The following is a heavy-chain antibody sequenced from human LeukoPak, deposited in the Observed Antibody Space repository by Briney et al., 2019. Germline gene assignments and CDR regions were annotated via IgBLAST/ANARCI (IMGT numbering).Heavy chain of an antibody. V-gene: IGHV4-39*01. J-gene: IGHJ4*02. D-gene: IGHD6-13*01. CDR2: ISYSGST. Sequence: SETLSLTCTVSGGSISSSSYYWGWIRQPPGKGLEWIGSISYSGSTSYYPSLKSRVTISVDTSKSQFSRRLSSVTAADTAVYYCVAAGNSYYFDYWGQGTLVTVSS. CDR3: VAAGNSYYFDY. CDR1: GGSISSSSYY.